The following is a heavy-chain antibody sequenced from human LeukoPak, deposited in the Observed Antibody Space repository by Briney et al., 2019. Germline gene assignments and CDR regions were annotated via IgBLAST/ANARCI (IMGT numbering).Heavy chain of an antibody. CDR2: IYYSGST. D-gene: IGHD6-13*01. V-gene: IGHV4-59*01. CDR1: GGSISSYY. CDR3: ARSSSSSWTYYYYYMDV. Sequence: SETLSLTCTVSGGSISSYYWSWIRQPPGKGLEWIGYIYYSGSTNYNPSLKSRVTIPVDTSKNQFSLKLSSVTAADTAVYYCARSSSSSWTYYYYYMDVWGKGTTVTISS. J-gene: IGHJ6*03.